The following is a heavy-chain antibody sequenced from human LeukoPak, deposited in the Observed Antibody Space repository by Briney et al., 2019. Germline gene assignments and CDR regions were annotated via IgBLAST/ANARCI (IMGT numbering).Heavy chain of an antibody. V-gene: IGHV1-69*01. D-gene: IGHD6-13*01. CDR3: ARDLTIAAAEAFDI. Sequence: SVEVSCKASGGTFSSYAISWVRQAPGQGLEWMGGIIPIFGTANYAHKFQGRVTITADESTSTAYMELSSLRSEDTAVYYCARDLTIAAAEAFDIWGQGTMVTVSS. CDR2: IIPIFGTA. CDR1: GGTFSSYA. J-gene: IGHJ3*02.